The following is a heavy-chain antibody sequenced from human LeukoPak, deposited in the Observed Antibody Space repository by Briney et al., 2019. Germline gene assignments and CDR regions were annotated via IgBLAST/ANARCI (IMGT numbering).Heavy chain of an antibody. CDR2: IYTSGST. CDR3: ARDLVVPAATGSGYYYYYMDV. D-gene: IGHD2-2*01. V-gene: IGHV4-4*07. CDR1: GGSISSYY. J-gene: IGHJ6*03. Sequence: SETLSLTCAGSGGSISSYYWSWIRQPAGKGLEWIGRIYTSGSTNYNPSLKSRVTMSVDTSKNQFSLKLSSVTAADTAVYYCARDLVVPAATGSGYYYYYMDVWGKGTTVTVSS.